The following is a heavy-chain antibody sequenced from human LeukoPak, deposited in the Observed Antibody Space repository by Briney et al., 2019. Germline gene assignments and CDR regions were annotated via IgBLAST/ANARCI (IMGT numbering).Heavy chain of an antibody. CDR3: ARGPQWRGDYYYMDV. D-gene: IGHD6-19*01. CDR2: MNPNSGNK. Sequence: ASVKVSCKASGYSFTNFDINWVRQATGQGLEWIGWMNPNSGNKGYAQKFQGRVTMTMNTSITTAYMELSSLRSEDAAVYYCARGPQWRGDYYYMDVWGRGTTVTVSS. V-gene: IGHV1-8*01. J-gene: IGHJ6*03. CDR1: GYSFTNFD.